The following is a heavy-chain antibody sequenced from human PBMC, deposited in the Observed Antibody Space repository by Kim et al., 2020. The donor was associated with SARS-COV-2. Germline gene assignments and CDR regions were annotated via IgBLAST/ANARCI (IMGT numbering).Heavy chain of an antibody. CDR1: GGSFSGYY. V-gene: IGHV4-34*01. Sequence: SETLSLTCAVYGGSFSGYYWSWIRQVPGKGLEWIGEINYSGSSNYNPSLESRSTISIDTSKNQFSLKVTSVTAADTGVYYCARAPEKWGQGTLVTVSS. J-gene: IGHJ4*02. CDR2: INYSGSS. CDR3: ARAPEK.